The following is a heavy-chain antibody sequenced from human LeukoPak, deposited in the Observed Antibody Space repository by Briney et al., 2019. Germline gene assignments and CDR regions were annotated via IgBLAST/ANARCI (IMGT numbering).Heavy chain of an antibody. D-gene: IGHD3-3*01. CDR3: AGVRFLEWLPDAFDI. CDR2: IYYSGST. CDR1: GGSISSYY. V-gene: IGHV4-59*01. J-gene: IGHJ3*02. Sequence: SETLSLTCTVSGGSISSYYWSWIRQPPGKGLEWIGYIYYSGSTNYNPSLKSRVTISVDTSKNQFSLKLSSVTAADTAVYYCAGVRFLEWLPDAFDIWAQGTMVTVSS.